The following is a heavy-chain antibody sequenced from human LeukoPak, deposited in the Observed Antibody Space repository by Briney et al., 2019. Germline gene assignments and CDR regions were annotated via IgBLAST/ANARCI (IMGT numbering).Heavy chain of an antibody. CDR1: GFTLSSYW. CDR3: ARGGLTFGGVIVY. CDR2: INSDGSSP. Sequence: PGGSLRLSCAASGFTLSSYWMHWVRQAPGKGLVWVSRINSDGSSPSYADSVKGRFTISRDNAKNTLYLQMNSLRAEDTAVYYCARGGLTFGGVIVYWGQGTLVTVSS. J-gene: IGHJ4*02. V-gene: IGHV3-74*01. D-gene: IGHD3-16*02.